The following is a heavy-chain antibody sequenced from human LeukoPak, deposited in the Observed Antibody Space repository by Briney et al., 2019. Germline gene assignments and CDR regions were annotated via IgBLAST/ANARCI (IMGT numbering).Heavy chain of an antibody. CDR3: ARDKNYYDSSGRRKVTDY. CDR1: GFTFSSYW. CDR2: INKYGSEK. Sequence: GGSLRLSCAASGFTFSSYWMSWLRQAPGRGLEWVAYINKYGSEKYYVDSVKGRFTISRDNAKTSLYLQMNSLRAEDTAIYYCARDKNYYDSSGRRKVTDYWGQGTLVTVSS. D-gene: IGHD3-22*01. J-gene: IGHJ4*02. V-gene: IGHV3-7*01.